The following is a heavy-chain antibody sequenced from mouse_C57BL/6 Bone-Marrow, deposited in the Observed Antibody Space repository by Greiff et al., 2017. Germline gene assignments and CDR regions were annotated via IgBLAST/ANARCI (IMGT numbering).Heavy chain of an antibody. CDR1: GFTFSSYA. J-gene: IGHJ3*01. CDR3: ARDRFLTVAWFAY. CDR2: ISDGGSYT. V-gene: IGHV5-4*01. Sequence: EVQLVESGGGLVKPGGSLKLSCAASGFTFSSYAMSWVRQTPEKRLEWVATISDGGSYTYYPDNVKGRFTISRDNAKNNLYLQMSQLKSEDTAMYYCARDRFLTVAWFAYWGQGTLVTVSA. D-gene: IGHD4-1*01.